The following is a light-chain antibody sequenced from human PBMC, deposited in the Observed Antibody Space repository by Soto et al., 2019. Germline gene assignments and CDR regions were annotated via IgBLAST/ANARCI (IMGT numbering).Light chain of an antibody. CDR1: SSNIGSNY. V-gene: IGLV1-47*01. CDR2: RNN. Sequence: QAVVPQPPSASGTPGQRVTISCSGSSSNIGSNYVYWYQQLPGTAPKLLIYRNNQRPSGVPDRFSGSKSGTSASLAISGLGSEDEADYYCAAWDDSLSGYVFGTGTKLTVL. CDR3: AAWDDSLSGYV. J-gene: IGLJ1*01.